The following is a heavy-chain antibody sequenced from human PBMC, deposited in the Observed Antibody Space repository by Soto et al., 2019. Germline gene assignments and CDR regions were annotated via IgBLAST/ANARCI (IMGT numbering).Heavy chain of an antibody. CDR3: AREDYGDYGDY. J-gene: IGHJ4*02. CDR2: ISSSGSTI. D-gene: IGHD4-17*01. Sequence: EVQLVESGGGLVQPGGSLRLSCAASGFTFSSYEMNWVRQAPGKGLERVSYISSSGSTIYYADSVKGRFTISRDNAKNSLYLQMNSLRAEDTAVYYCAREDYGDYGDYWGQGTLVTVSS. CDR1: GFTFSSYE. V-gene: IGHV3-48*03.